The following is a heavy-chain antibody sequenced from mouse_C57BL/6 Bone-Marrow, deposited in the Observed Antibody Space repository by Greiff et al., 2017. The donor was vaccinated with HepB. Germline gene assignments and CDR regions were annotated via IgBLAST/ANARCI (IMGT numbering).Heavy chain of an antibody. Sequence: QVQLQQSGAELVRPGASVKLSCKASGYTFTDYYINWVKQRPGQGLEWIARIYPGSGNTYYNEKFKGKATLTAEKSSSTAYMQLSSLTSEDSAVYFCAITTVVPSYAMDYWGQGTSVTVSS. D-gene: IGHD1-1*01. V-gene: IGHV1-76*01. CDR1: GYTFTDYY. CDR2: IYPGSGNT. CDR3: AITTVVPSYAMDY. J-gene: IGHJ4*01.